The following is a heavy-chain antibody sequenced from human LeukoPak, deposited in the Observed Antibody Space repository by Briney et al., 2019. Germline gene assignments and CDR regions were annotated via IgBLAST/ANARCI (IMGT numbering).Heavy chain of an antibody. J-gene: IGHJ4*02. CDR1: GYSFTSYW. CDR3: ARGRHQGLVGGGYSSGWLDY. D-gene: IGHD6-19*01. Sequence: GESLKISCKGSGYSFTSYWIGWVRQMPGKGLEWMGIIYPGDSDTRYSPSFQGQVTISADKFISTAYLQWSSLKASDTAMYYCARGRHQGLVGGGYSSGWLDYWGQGTLVTVSS. V-gene: IGHV5-51*01. CDR2: IYPGDSDT.